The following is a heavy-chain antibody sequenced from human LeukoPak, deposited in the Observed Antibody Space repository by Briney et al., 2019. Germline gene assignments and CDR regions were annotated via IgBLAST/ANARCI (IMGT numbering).Heavy chain of an antibody. CDR3: ARSEWLQMSGGYFDY. D-gene: IGHD5-24*01. V-gene: IGHV3-23*01. CDR2: ISGSGGST. CDR1: GFTFSSYA. Sequence: PGGSLRLSCAASGFTFSSYAMSWVRQAPGKGLEWVSAISGSGGSTYYADSVKGRFTISRDNSKNTLYLQMNSLRAEDTAVYYCARSEWLQMSGGYFDYWGQGTLVTVSS. J-gene: IGHJ4*02.